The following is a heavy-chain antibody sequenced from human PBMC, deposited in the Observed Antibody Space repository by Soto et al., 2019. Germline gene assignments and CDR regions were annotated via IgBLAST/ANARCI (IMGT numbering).Heavy chain of an antibody. V-gene: IGHV3-23*01. CDR1: GFTFSIYA. D-gene: IGHD2-2*01. J-gene: IGHJ6*02. CDR3: AKEVVVESAGRSHYYYYGLDV. Sequence: VQLLESGGGLVQPGGSLRLSCEASGFTFSIYAMNWVRQAPGKGLEWVSVISGSGGRTYYADSVKGRFTMSRDNSKNTLYLQMNSLRADDTAVYYCAKEVVVESAGRSHYYYYGLDVWGQGTTVTVSS. CDR2: ISGSGGRT.